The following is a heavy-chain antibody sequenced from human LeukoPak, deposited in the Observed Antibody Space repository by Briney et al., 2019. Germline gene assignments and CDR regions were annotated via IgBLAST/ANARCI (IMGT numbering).Heavy chain of an antibody. CDR1: GFTFSTFA. J-gene: IGHJ3*02. V-gene: IGHV3-23*01. CDR3: AKGIHSGSYSPPAFDI. Sequence: GGSLRLSCAASGFTFSTFAMSWVRQAPGKGLGSGSTISGSGSSTYYADSVKGRFTISRDNSKNTLYLQMNSLRAEDTAVYYCAKGIHSGSYSPPAFDIWGQGTMVTVSS. CDR2: ISGSGSST. D-gene: IGHD1-26*01.